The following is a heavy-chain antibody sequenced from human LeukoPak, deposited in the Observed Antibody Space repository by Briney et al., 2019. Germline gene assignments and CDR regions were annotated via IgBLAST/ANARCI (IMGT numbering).Heavy chain of an antibody. V-gene: IGHV4-34*01. CDR1: GGSFSGYY. CDR3: AYLKGWRHVPQVDY. J-gene: IGHJ4*02. D-gene: IGHD5-24*01. Sequence: PSETLSLTCAVCGGSFSGYYWSWIRQPPGKGLEWIGEINHSGSTNYNPSLKSRVTISVDTSKNQFSLKLSSVTAADTAVYYCAYLKGWRHVPQVDYWGQGTLVTVPS. CDR2: INHSGST.